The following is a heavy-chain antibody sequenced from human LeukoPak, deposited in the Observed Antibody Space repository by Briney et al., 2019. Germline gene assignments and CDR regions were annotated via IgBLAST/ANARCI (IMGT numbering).Heavy chain of an antibody. CDR1: GFTFSSYE. D-gene: IGHD1-26*01. Sequence: GGSLRLSCAASGFTFSSYEMNWVRQAPGKGLEWVSYISSSGSTIYYADSVKGRFTISRDNAKNSLYLQMNSLIAEDTAVYYCATGNVGAPFDYWGQGTLVTVSS. J-gene: IGHJ4*02. CDR3: ATGNVGAPFDY. CDR2: ISSSGSTI. V-gene: IGHV3-48*03.